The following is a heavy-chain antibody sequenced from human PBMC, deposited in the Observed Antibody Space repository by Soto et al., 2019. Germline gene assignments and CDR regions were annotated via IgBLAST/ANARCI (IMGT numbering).Heavy chain of an antibody. CDR2: ISSNGGST. D-gene: IGHD3-22*01. J-gene: IGHJ4*02. CDR1: GFRFSIYA. Sequence: PGGSLRLSCAASGFRFSIYAMHWVRQAPGKGLEYVSAISSNGGSTYYADSVRGRFTISRDNSKNTLYLQMGSLRAEDMAVYYCARANYYDSSGYDHWGQGTLVTVSS. CDR3: ARANYYDSSGYDH. V-gene: IGHV3-64*02.